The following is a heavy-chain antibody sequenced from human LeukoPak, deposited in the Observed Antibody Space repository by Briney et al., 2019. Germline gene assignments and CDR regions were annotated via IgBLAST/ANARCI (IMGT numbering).Heavy chain of an antibody. V-gene: IGHV5-51*01. Sequence: HGESLKISCKGSGYSFTTYWIGWVRQMPGKGLEWMGIIYPGDSDTRYSPSFQGQVTISADKSISTAYLQWSSLKASDTAMYYCARCLLGELRYFDWMCEGDYWGQGTLVTVSS. J-gene: IGHJ4*02. CDR2: IYPGDSDT. D-gene: IGHD3-9*01. CDR1: GYSFTTYW. CDR3: ARCLLGELRYFDWMCEGDY.